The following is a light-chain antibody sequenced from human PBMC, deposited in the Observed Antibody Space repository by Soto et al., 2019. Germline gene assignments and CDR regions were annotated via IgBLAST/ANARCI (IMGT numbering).Light chain of an antibody. V-gene: IGKV3-15*01. CDR3: QQYDNWPPWT. CDR2: GAS. J-gene: IGKJ1*01. CDR1: QDLGKK. Sequence: EIVMTQSPVTLSASPGERATLSCRASQDLGKKLAWYQQKSGQPPRLLIYGASTRATGVPARFSGSGSGTEFALTISGLQSEDFAVYDWQQYDNWPPWTFGQGTKVEIK.